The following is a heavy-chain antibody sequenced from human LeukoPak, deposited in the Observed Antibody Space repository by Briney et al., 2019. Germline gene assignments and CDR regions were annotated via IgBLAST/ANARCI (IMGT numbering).Heavy chain of an antibody. V-gene: IGHV4-59*01. CDR2: IYYSGST. J-gene: IGHJ4*02. CDR1: GGSLSSYY. CDR3: ARGILGRYYFDY. Sequence: SETLSLTCTVSGGSLSSYYWSWLRQPPGKGLEWIGYIYYSGSTNYNPSLKSRVTISVDTSKNQFSLKLTSVTAADTAVYYCARGILGRYYFDYWGQGTLVTVSS. D-gene: IGHD3-3*02.